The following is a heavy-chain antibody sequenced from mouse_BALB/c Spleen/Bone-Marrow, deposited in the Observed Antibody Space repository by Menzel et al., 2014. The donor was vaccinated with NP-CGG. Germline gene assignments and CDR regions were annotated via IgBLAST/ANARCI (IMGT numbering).Heavy chain of an antibody. CDR1: GYSFTGYN. J-gene: IGHJ3*01. CDR2: IVPYYGGI. CDR3: ARSIEYRLLTY. Sequence: EVQLQQSGPELEKPGASVKISCKASGYSFTGYNMNWVKQTNGKSLEWIGNIVPYYGGISYNQKFKDKATLTVDRSSSTAYMQLKSLTSEDSAVYYCARSIEYRLLTYWGQGTLVTVSA. D-gene: IGHD2-14*01. V-gene: IGHV1-39*01.